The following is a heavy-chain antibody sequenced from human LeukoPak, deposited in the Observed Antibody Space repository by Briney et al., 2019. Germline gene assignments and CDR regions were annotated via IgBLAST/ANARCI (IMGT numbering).Heavy chain of an antibody. D-gene: IGHD1-26*01. V-gene: IGHV3-23*01. Sequence: GGSLRLSCAASGFTFSSYAINWVRQAPGKGLEWVSGISGSGGSTYYADSVKGRFTISRDNSNNTLYLQMNSLRAEDTAVYYCAKTRGSNNVFDIWGQGTMVTVSS. CDR1: GFTFSSYA. J-gene: IGHJ3*02. CDR2: ISGSGGST. CDR3: AKTRGSNNVFDI.